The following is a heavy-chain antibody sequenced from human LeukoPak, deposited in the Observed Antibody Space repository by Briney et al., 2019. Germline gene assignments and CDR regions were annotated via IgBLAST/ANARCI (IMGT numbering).Heavy chain of an antibody. D-gene: IGHD4-23*01. J-gene: IGHJ6*02. Sequence: GGSLRLSCVASGSNLDTFGSYWMYWVRQSPGKGLVWVSGTDSDESHSSYADSVKGRFTISRDNDRRTLYLQMNNLRVEDTAVYYCCKGGKYVTNAMDVWGQGTTVTVSS. CDR2: TDSDESHS. CDR3: CKGGKYVTNAMDV. V-gene: IGHV3-74*01. CDR1: GSNLDTFGSYW.